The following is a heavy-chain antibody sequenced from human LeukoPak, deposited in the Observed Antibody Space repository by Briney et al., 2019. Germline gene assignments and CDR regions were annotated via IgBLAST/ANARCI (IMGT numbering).Heavy chain of an antibody. Sequence: ASVKVSCKASGYTFTGYYMHWVRQAPGQGLEWMGXXNPNSGGTNYAQKFQGRVTMTRDTSISTAYMELSRLRSDDTAVYYCAREEYDSSGYYHDYWGQGTLVTVSS. V-gene: IGHV1-2*02. CDR1: GYTFTGYY. D-gene: IGHD3-22*01. CDR3: AREEYDSSGYYHDY. CDR2: XNPNSGGT. J-gene: IGHJ4*02.